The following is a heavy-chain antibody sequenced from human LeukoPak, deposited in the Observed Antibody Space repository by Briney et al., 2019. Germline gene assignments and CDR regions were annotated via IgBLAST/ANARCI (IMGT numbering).Heavy chain of an antibody. CDR3: ARDRIEAGYSSSWTFDY. D-gene: IGHD6-13*01. V-gene: IGHV1-18*01. Sequence: PGASVKVSCKASGYTFTTYGISWVRQAPGQGLEWMGWISAYNGNTNYAQKLQGRVTMTTDTSTSTAYMELRSLRSDDTAVYYCARDRIEAGYSSSWTFDYWGQGTLVTVSS. CDR2: ISAYNGNT. CDR1: GYTFTTYG. J-gene: IGHJ4*02.